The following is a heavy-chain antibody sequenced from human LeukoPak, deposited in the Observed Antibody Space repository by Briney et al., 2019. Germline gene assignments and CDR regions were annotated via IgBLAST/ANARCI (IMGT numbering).Heavy chain of an antibody. Sequence: PSETLSLTCTVSGGSISSSSYYWGWIRQPPGKGLEWIGSIYYSGSTYYNPSLKSRVTISVDTSKNQFSLKLSSVTAADTAVYYCARRSRKMATIYDAFDIWGQGTMVTVSS. D-gene: IGHD5-24*01. CDR2: IYYSGST. J-gene: IGHJ3*02. CDR3: ARRSRKMATIYDAFDI. V-gene: IGHV4-39*01. CDR1: GGSISSSSYY.